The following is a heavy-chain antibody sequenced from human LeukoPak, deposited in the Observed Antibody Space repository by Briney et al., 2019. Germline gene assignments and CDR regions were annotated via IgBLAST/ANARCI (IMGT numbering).Heavy chain of an antibody. Sequence: SETLSLTCAVYGGSFSGYYWSWIRQPPGKGVEWIGEINHSGSTNYNPSLKSRVTISVDTSKNQFSLKLSSVTAADTAVYYCARGSWRASLSRRSGYDPVGFDYWGQGTLVTVSS. CDR3: ARGSWRASLSRRSGYDPVGFDY. D-gene: IGHD5-12*01. V-gene: IGHV4-34*01. J-gene: IGHJ4*02. CDR2: INHSGST. CDR1: GGSFSGYY.